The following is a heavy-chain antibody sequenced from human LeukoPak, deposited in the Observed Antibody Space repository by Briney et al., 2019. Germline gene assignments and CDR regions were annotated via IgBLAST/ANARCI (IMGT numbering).Heavy chain of an antibody. D-gene: IGHD6-6*01. Sequence: PSETLSLTCSVSGTSIGSSGYFWGWIRQSPGKGLQWIGSIHYSGSTFYNPSLKSRVTISQDTSKDQFSLKLTSVTAADTAVYYCAALDSSSGWFDPWGRGILVTVSS. J-gene: IGHJ5*02. CDR3: AALDSSSGWFDP. CDR2: IHYSGST. V-gene: IGHV4-39*01. CDR1: GTSIGSSGYF.